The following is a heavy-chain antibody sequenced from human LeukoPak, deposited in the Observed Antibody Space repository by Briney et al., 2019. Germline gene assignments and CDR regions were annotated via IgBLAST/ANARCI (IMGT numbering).Heavy chain of an antibody. CDR2: INHSGST. J-gene: IGHJ4*02. V-gene: IGHV4-34*01. CDR3: ASQGDGGNITFDY. D-gene: IGHD2-15*01. Sequence: SETLSLTCAVYGGSFSGYYWSWIRQPPGKGLEWIGEINHSGSTNYNPSLKSRVTISVDTSKNQFSLKLSSVTAADTAVCYCASQGDGGNITFDYWGQGTLVTVSS. CDR1: GGSFSGYY.